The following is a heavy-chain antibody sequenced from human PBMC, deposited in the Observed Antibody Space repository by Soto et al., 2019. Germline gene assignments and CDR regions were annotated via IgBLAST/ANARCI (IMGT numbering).Heavy chain of an antibody. CDR3: AKDFSYYYDSSAPGYFQH. CDR2: ISGSGGST. CDR1: GFTFSSYA. Sequence: GGSLRLSCAASGFTFSSYAMSWVRQAPGKWLEWVSAISGSGGSTYYADSVKGRFTISRDNSKNTLYLQMNSLRAEDTAVYYCAKDFSYYYDSSAPGYFQHWGQGXLVTVYS. V-gene: IGHV3-23*01. D-gene: IGHD3-22*01. J-gene: IGHJ1*01.